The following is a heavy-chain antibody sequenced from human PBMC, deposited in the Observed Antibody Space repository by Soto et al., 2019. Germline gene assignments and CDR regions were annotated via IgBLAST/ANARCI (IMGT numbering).Heavy chain of an antibody. V-gene: IGHV4-31*03. Sequence: QMQLQESGPGLVKPSQTLSLTCTVSGGSISSGGYYWSWIRQHPGKGLEWIGYIYYSGSTYYNPSLKSRVTISLDTSKNQFSLKLSSVTAADTAVYFCARSPYYYDSSGNHNWFDPWGQGTLVTVSS. J-gene: IGHJ5*02. D-gene: IGHD3-22*01. CDR1: GGSISSGGYY. CDR3: ARSPYYYDSSGNHNWFDP. CDR2: IYYSGST.